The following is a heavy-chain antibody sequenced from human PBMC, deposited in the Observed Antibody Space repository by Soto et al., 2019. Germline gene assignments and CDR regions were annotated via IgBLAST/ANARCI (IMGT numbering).Heavy chain of an antibody. Sequence: ETLSLTCTVYGGSFTFSGYYWSWIRQPPGKGLEWIGEINHIGTTKYNPSLESRVTISLDTSKNHFSLDLTSVTAADTAVYYCVRGRILRLRFGDFDSWGRGTLVTASS. CDR2: INHIGTT. CDR1: GGSFTFSGYY. D-gene: IGHD5-12*01. V-gene: IGHV4-34*01. J-gene: IGHJ4*02. CDR3: VRGRILRLRFGDFDS.